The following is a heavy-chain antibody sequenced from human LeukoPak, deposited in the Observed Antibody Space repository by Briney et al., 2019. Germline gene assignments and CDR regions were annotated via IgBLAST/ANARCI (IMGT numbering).Heavy chain of an antibody. D-gene: IGHD6-19*01. Sequence: GGSLRLSCAASGFTLSSYGMSWVRQAPGQGLEWVSAISDNSGNTYYADSVKGRFTISRDNSENTLYLQMNSLRAEDTALYYCSNGRTSSGTLQHDYWGQGTLVTVSS. J-gene: IGHJ4*02. CDR1: GFTLSSYG. CDR2: ISDNSGNT. CDR3: SNGRTSSGTLQHDY. V-gene: IGHV3-23*01.